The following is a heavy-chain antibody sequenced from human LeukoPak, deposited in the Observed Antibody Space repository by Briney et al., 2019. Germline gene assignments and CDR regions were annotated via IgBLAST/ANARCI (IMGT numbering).Heavy chain of an antibody. J-gene: IGHJ6*02. CDR3: AKSGGLSGSGRLAMDV. V-gene: IGHV3-23*01. CDR1: GFTFSTYA. Sequence: GGSLRLSCAASGFTFSTYAMRWVRLAPGKGLEWVSCISVSGGSTYYADSVKGRFASSRDNSNNTKYVQMNSLRVEDTAVYYCAKSGGLSGSGRLAMDVWGQGTTVTVSS. CDR2: ISVSGGST. D-gene: IGHD3-10*01.